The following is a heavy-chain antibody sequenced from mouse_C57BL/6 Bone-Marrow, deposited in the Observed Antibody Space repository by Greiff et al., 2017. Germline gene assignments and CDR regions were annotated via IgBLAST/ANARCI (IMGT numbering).Heavy chain of an antibody. CDR3: AGENGGYDYEEGAGFAY. Sequence: EVQLQQSGPELVKPGASVKISCKASGYSFTGYFMTWVMQSHGKSLEWIGRINPYNGDTFYNEKFKGKATLTVDKSSSTAHMELRSLTSEDSAVYYCAGENGGYDYEEGAGFAYWGQGTLVTVSA. CDR2: INPYNGDT. CDR1: GYSFTGYF. J-gene: IGHJ3*01. D-gene: IGHD2-4*01. V-gene: IGHV1-20*01.